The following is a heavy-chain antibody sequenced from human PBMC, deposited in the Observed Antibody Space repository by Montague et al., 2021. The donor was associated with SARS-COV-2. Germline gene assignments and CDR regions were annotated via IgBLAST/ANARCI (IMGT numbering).Heavy chain of an antibody. CDR2: IYYTGST. CDR3: ARDTRIAMLVVVTRYGLDV. V-gene: IGHV4-39*07. CDR1: GGSISNRNYY. Sequence: SETLSLTCTVSGGSISNRNYYWGWVRQPPGKGLEWIGSIYYTGSTYYNPSLKSRVTISVDTSKNQFSLKLSSVTAADTAVYYCARDTRIAMLVVVTRYGLDVWGQGTTVTVSS. J-gene: IGHJ6*02. D-gene: IGHD3-22*01.